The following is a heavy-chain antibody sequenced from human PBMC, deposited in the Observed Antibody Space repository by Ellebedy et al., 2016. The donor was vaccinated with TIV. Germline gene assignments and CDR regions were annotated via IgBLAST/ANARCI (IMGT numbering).Heavy chain of an antibody. CDR3: ARDVNALGGVATFDY. J-gene: IGHJ4*02. D-gene: IGHD5-12*01. CDR2: IRSSSSYI. Sequence: PGGSLRLSCAASGFSFSSYSMNWVRQAPGKGLEWVSSIRSSSSYIYYADSVKGRFTISRDNAKNSLYLQMNSLRAEDTAVYYCARDVNALGGVATFDYWGQGTLVTVSS. V-gene: IGHV3-21*06. CDR1: GFSFSSYS.